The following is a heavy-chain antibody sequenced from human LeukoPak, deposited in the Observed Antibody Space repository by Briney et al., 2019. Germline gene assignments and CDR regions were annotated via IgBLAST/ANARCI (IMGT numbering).Heavy chain of an antibody. Sequence: SETLSLTCTVSGGSISSYYWSWIRQPPGKGLAWIGYIYYSGSTNYNPSLKSRVTISVDTSKNQFSLKLSSVTAADTAVYYCARVSRGYSYGYFDYWGQGTLVTVSS. CDR1: GGSISSYY. V-gene: IGHV4-59*01. D-gene: IGHD5-18*01. J-gene: IGHJ4*02. CDR2: IYYSGST. CDR3: ARVSRGYSYGYFDY.